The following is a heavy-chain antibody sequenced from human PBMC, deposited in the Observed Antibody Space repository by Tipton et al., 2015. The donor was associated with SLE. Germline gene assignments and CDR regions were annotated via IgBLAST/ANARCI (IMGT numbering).Heavy chain of an antibody. J-gene: IGHJ6*03. V-gene: IGHV4-39*07. Sequence: TLSLTCSVSDGSITITNYYWGWIRQPPGKGLEWIGSIFYTGSTYYNPSLKSRVSFSIDTSTNQFSLKLNSVTAADTAAYYCARASSIAARYFYYYMDVWGKGTAVTVSS. CDR3: ARASSIAARYFYYYMDV. CDR1: DGSITITNYY. CDR2: IFYTGST. D-gene: IGHD6-6*01.